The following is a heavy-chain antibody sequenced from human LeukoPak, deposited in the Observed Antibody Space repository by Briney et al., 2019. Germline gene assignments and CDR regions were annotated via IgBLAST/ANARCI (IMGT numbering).Heavy chain of an antibody. Sequence: GGSLRLSCAASGFTFSSYAMSWVRQAPGKGLEWLSAISGSGGSTYYADSLKGRFTISRDNSRNTLYLQMNSLRAEDTAVYYCAKYPGGVAATPVGYFDYWGQGTLVTVSS. D-gene: IGHD2-15*01. CDR2: ISGSGGST. V-gene: IGHV3-23*01. J-gene: IGHJ4*02. CDR1: GFTFSSYA. CDR3: AKYPGGVAATPVGYFDY.